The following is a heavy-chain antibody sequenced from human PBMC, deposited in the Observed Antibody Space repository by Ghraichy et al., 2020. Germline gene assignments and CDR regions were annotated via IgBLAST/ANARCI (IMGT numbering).Heavy chain of an antibody. CDR2: IIPIFGTA. CDR1: GGTFSSYA. Sequence: SVKVSCKASGGTFSSYAISWVRQAPGQGLEWMGGIIPIFGTANYAQKFQGRVTITADESTSTAYMELSSLRSEDTAVYYCARDGYYYDSSGYTVGLSWFDPWGQGTLVTVSS. D-gene: IGHD3-22*01. CDR3: ARDGYYYDSSGYTVGLSWFDP. J-gene: IGHJ5*02. V-gene: IGHV1-69*13.